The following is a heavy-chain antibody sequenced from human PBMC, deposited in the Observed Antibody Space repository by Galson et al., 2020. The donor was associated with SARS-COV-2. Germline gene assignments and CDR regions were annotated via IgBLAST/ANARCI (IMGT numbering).Heavy chain of an antibody. CDR1: GYTFSNYV. Sequence: ASVKLSCKASGYTFSNYVHWVRQDPGQRLEWMGRISVGNGNTKYSQNFQGRVTITRDTSANTVYMELSSLRSEDTSVYYCATNGWEPSDLSHYYYAYMVVWVKGTT. J-gene: IGHJ6*03. V-gene: IGHV1-3*01. CDR2: ISVGNGNT. CDR3: ATNGWEPSDLSHYYYAYMVV. D-gene: IGHD1-26*01.